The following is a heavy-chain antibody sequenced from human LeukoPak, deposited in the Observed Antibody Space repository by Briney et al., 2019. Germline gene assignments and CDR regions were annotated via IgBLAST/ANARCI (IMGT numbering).Heavy chain of an antibody. D-gene: IGHD1-7*01. Sequence: ASVKVSCKASGYTFTGYYMHWVRQAPGQGLEWMGWINPNSGGTNYAQKFQGRVTMTRDTSISTAYMELSRLRSDDTAVYYCARTITGTTIWFDPWGQGTRVTVSS. J-gene: IGHJ5*02. V-gene: IGHV1-2*02. CDR2: INPNSGGT. CDR1: GYTFTGYY. CDR3: ARTITGTTIWFDP.